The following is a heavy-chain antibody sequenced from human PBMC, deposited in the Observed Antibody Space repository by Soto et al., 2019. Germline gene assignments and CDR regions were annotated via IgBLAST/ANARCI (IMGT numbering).Heavy chain of an antibody. CDR3: ALREMGCSGGSCYSLHYYYYYMDV. CDR1: GFTFSSYA. Sequence: EVQLLESGGGLVQPGGSLRLSCAASGFTFSSYAMSWVRQAPGKGLEWVSAISGSGGSTYYADSVKGRFTISRDNSKNTLYLQMNSLRAEDTAVYYCALREMGCSGGSCYSLHYYYYYMDVSGKGTTVTVSS. CDR2: ISGSGGST. J-gene: IGHJ6*03. V-gene: IGHV3-23*01. D-gene: IGHD2-15*01.